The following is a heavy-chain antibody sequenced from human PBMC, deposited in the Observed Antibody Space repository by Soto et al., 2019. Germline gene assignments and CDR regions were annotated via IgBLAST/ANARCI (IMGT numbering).Heavy chain of an antibody. V-gene: IGHV4-39*01. CDR1: GGSISSSSYY. Sequence: QLQLQESGPGLVKPSETLSLTCTVSGGSISSSSYYWGWIRQPPGKGLEWIGSIYYSGSTYYNPSLTSRVTISVDTSKNQSSLKLSSVTAADTAVYYCARHPRGLRRYEGSHRLFDYWGQGTLVTVSS. D-gene: IGHD5-12*01. CDR3: ARHPRGLRRYEGSHRLFDY. J-gene: IGHJ4*02. CDR2: IYYSGST.